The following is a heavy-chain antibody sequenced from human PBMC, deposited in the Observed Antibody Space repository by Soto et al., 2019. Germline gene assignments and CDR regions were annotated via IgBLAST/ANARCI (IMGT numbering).Heavy chain of an antibody. CDR2: NNHSGST. Sequence: SEILSFTSPVYSRSFTVYYWSWIREPPGKGLECIGANNHSGSTNYNPSLKSRVNISVVTSRDQLSLKMSPVTAAAMALSYCARHVNAFSSCYLWGQGTLDTVTS. CDR3: ARHVNAFSSCYL. V-gene: IGHV4-34*01. CDR1: SRSFTVYY. J-gene: IGHJ4*01. D-gene: IGHD2-2*01.